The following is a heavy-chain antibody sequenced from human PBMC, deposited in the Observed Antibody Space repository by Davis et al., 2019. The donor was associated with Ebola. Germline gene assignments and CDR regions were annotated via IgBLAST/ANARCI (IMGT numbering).Heavy chain of an antibody. J-gene: IGHJ4*02. CDR3: ARGGYSYGFDY. D-gene: IGHD5-18*01. V-gene: IGHV4-34*01. Sequence: SETLSLTCAVYGGSFSGYYWSWVRQPPGKGLEWIGEINHSGSTNYNPSLKSRVTISVDTSKNQFSLKLSSVTAADTAVYYCARGGYSYGFDYWGQGTLVTVSS. CDR2: INHSGST. CDR1: GGSFSGYY.